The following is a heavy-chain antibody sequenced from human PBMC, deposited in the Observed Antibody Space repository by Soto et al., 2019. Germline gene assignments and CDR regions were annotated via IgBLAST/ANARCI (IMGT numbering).Heavy chain of an antibody. Sequence: SETLSLTCTVSVDSITTYYWSWIRQPAGKGLEWIGRIDASGNTNYNPSLNSRVTMSIDASKKQFSLKLTSVTAADTAIYYCARYSNNWFQTEGMDVWGQGTTVTVSS. J-gene: IGHJ6*02. CDR3: ARYSNNWFQTEGMDV. CDR1: VDSITTYY. CDR2: IDASGNT. V-gene: IGHV4-4*07. D-gene: IGHD6-13*01.